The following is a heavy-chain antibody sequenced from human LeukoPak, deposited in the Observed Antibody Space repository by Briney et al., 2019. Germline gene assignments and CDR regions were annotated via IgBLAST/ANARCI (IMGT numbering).Heavy chain of an antibody. Sequence: PGGSLRLSCAASGFTFDDYGMSWVRQAPGKGPEWVSGINWNGGSTGYADSVKGRFTISRDNAKNSLYLQMNSLRAEDTALYYCATMADFWSGYYGGLDYWGQGTLVTVSS. D-gene: IGHD3-3*01. CDR2: INWNGGST. CDR1: GFTFDDYG. J-gene: IGHJ4*02. V-gene: IGHV3-20*04. CDR3: ATMADFWSGYYGGLDY.